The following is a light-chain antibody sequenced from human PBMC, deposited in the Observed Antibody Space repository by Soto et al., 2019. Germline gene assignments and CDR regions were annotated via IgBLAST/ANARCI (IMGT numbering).Light chain of an antibody. CDR3: TSLARNKDPCVV. CDR1: STDIGAYNF. J-gene: IGLJ2*01. V-gene: IGLV2-8*01. Sequence: QSALTQPPSASGSPGQSVTISCTGTSTDIGAYNFVSWYQQHPGKAPTLLIYEVYKRPSGVPDRFSGSKSGNTASLTVSGLQGDDEADDYCTSLARNKDPCVVFGGGTKLTVL. CDR2: EVY.